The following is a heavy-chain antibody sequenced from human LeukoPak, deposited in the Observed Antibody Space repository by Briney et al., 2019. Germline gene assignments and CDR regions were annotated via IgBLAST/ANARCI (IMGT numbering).Heavy chain of an antibody. CDR1: GGTFSSYA. J-gene: IGHJ5*02. Sequence: ASVKVSCKASGGTFSSYAISWVGQAPGQGLEWMGGIIPTFGTANYAQKFQGRVTITADESTSTAYMELSSLRSEDTAVYYCARGLGIAVATHWFDPWGQGTLVTVSS. CDR3: ARGLGIAVATHWFDP. V-gene: IGHV1-69*13. D-gene: IGHD6-19*01. CDR2: IIPTFGTA.